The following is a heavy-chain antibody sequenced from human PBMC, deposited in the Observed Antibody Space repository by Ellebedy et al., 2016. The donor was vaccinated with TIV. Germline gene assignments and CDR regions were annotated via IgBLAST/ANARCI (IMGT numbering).Heavy chain of an antibody. CDR3: AKYRIYSRSTGGGDC. J-gene: IGHJ4*02. CDR2: ISCSGDRT. D-gene: IGHD6-6*01. V-gene: IGHV3-23*01. Sequence: GDSLKISCAASGFTFSSYAMTWVRQDPGKWLEWVPSISCSGDRTYYTGSVKGRFTISRDNSKNTQYLEMNSLRAEDTALYYCAKYRIYSRSTGGGDCWGQGTLVTVSS. CDR1: GFTFSSYA.